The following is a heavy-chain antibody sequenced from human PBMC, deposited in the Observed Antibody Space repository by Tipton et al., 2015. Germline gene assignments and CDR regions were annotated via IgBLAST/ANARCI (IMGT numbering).Heavy chain of an antibody. CDR3: ARDVSPYQFPVYGSPIYGGFAFDV. J-gene: IGHJ3*01. D-gene: IGHD3-10*01. Sequence: GSLRLSCTASGFTFSSYWMYWVRQAPGKGLEWVAGISQDGNEKYYSESVKGRFVISRDDARNSLFLRLNALRADETAVYYCARDVSPYQFPVYGSPIYGGFAFDVWGQGAMVSVSS. V-gene: IGHV3-7*01. CDR1: GFTFSSYW. CDR2: ISQDGNEK.